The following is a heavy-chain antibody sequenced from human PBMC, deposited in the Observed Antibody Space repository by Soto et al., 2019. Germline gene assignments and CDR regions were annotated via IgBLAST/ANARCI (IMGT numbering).Heavy chain of an antibody. CDR2: IYPGDSDT. V-gene: IGHV5-51*01. J-gene: IGHJ6*02. D-gene: IGHD3-9*01. Sequence: GASVKISCKGSGYSFTSYWIGWVRQMPGKGLEWMGIIYPGDSDTRYSPSFQGQVTISADKSISTAYLQWSSLKASDTAMYYCARAHDILTGYYTDYYYSGMDVWGQGTTVTVSS. CDR3: ARAHDILTGYYTDYYYSGMDV. CDR1: GYSFTSYW.